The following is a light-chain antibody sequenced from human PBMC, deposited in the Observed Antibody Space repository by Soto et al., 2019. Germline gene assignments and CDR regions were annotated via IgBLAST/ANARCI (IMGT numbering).Light chain of an antibody. CDR2: AAS. Sequence: DIQLTQSPSFLSASPGDRVTITCRASQGIRSYPAWYQQSPGRAPKLLIYAASTLQSEVPSRFSGSGSGTEFTLTISSLQPEDFATYYCQQLNTFPITFGQGTRLEIK. CDR3: QQLNTFPIT. CDR1: QGIRSY. J-gene: IGKJ5*01. V-gene: IGKV1-9*01.